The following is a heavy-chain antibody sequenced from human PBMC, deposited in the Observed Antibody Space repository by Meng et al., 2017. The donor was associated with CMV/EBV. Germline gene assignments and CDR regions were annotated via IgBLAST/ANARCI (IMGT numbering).Heavy chain of an antibody. V-gene: IGHV3-23*01. Sequence: GESLKISCAASGFTFSGYAMSWVRQAPGKGLEWVSAISGGGGSTYYADSVKGRFTISRDNSKNTLYLQMNSLRAEDTAVYYCAKTTAVDARSYYYYGMDVWGQGTTVTVSS. D-gene: IGHD6-13*01. CDR2: ISGGGGST. J-gene: IGHJ6*02. CDR1: GFTFSGYA. CDR3: AKTTAVDARSYYYYGMDV.